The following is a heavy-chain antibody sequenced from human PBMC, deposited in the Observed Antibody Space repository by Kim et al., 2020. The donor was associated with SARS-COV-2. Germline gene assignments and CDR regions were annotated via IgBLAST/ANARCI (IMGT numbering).Heavy chain of an antibody. Sequence: SETLSLTCAVYGGSFSGYYWSWIRQPPGKGLESIGEINHSGSTNYNPSLKSRVTISVDTSKNQFSLKLSSVTAADTAVYYCARGHYYDSSGTRRVYYYYYGMDVWGQGTTVTVSS. D-gene: IGHD3-22*01. V-gene: IGHV4-34*01. J-gene: IGHJ6*02. CDR3: ARGHYYDSSGTRRVYYYYYGMDV. CDR1: GGSFSGYY. CDR2: INHSGST.